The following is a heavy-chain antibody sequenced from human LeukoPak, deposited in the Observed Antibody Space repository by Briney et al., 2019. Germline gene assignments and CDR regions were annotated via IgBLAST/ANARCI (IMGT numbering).Heavy chain of an antibody. CDR3: SRGRADGYSGYDFGDY. CDR1: GYTFTGYY. D-gene: IGHD5-12*01. CDR2: INPNSGGT. V-gene: IGHV1-2*03. J-gene: IGHJ4*02. Sequence: LGASVKVSCKASGYTFTGYYMHWVCQAPGQGLEWMGWINPNSGGTDYAQKFQGRVTMARDTSISTAYMELSSLTSDDTAVYYCSRGRADGYSGYDFGDYWGQGTLVTVSS.